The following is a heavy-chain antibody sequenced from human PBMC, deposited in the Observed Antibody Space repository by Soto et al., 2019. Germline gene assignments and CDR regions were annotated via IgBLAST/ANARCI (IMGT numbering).Heavy chain of an antibody. J-gene: IGHJ4*02. CDR1: GFTFSSYG. D-gene: IGHD3-22*01. Sequence: QVQLVESGGGVVQPGRSLRLSCAASGFTFSSYGMHWVRQAPGKGLEWVAVIWYDGSNKYYADSVKGRFTISRDNSKNTLYLQMNSLRAEDTAVYYCARDYYDRSCSHAYYFYYWGQGALVTVSS. V-gene: IGHV3-33*01. CDR2: IWYDGSNK. CDR3: ARDYYDRSCSHAYYFYY.